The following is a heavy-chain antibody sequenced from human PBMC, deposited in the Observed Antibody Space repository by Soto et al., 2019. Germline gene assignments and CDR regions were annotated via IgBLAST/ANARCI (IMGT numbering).Heavy chain of an antibody. J-gene: IGHJ4*02. Sequence: QVELVQSGAEVKKPGSSVKVSCKASGGTFSSYTISWVRQAPGQGLEWMGRIIPILSIANYAQKFQGRVTITADKSTSTAYMELSSLRSEDTAVYYCARSIGYCSGGSCSYFDYLGQGTLVTVSS. CDR1: GGTFSSYT. CDR3: ARSIGYCSGGSCSYFDY. V-gene: IGHV1-69*02. CDR2: IIPILSIA. D-gene: IGHD2-15*01.